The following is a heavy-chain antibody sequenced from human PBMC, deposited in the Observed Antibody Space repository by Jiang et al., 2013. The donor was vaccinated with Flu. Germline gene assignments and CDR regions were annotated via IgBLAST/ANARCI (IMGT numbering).Heavy chain of an antibody. V-gene: IGHV3-74*01. D-gene: IGHD3-16*01. CDR3: ARDLGGRGAY. J-gene: IGHJ4*02. CDR1: GFSFSSYW. CDR2: TNENGRVT. Sequence: GFLRLSCAASGFSFSSYWMHWVRQAPGKGLVWVSRTNENGRVTNYADSVEGRFTISRDNARNTLYLQMSSLRAEDSGVYYCARDLGGRGAYWGQGTLVTVPS.